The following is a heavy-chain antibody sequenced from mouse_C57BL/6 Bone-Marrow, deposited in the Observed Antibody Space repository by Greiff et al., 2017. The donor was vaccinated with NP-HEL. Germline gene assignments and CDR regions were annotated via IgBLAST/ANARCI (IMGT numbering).Heavy chain of an antibody. D-gene: IGHD2-3*01. CDR1: GYTFTDYY. V-gene: IGHV1-26*01. J-gene: IGHJ3*01. CDR3: ARESRIYDGAWFAY. Sequence: EVQLQQSGPELVKPGASVKISCKASGYTFTDYYMNWVKQSHGKSLEWIGDINPNNGGTSYNQKFKGKATLTVDKSSSTAYMELRSLTSEDSAVYYCARESRIYDGAWFAYWGQGTLVTVSA. CDR2: INPNNGGT.